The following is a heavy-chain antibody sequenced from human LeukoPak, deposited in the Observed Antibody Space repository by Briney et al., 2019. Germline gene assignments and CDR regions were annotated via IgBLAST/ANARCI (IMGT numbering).Heavy chain of an antibody. CDR3: AKYVSAKGPPYALDV. V-gene: IGHV3-23*01. CDR1: EFTFSSYA. J-gene: IGHJ6*02. Sequence: GGSLRLSCAASEFTFSSYAMQWVRQAPGKGLEWVSGISASGGSTWYADSVKGRFTISRDNSKNTLYLQMNSLRAEDTAVYYCAKYVSAKGPPYALDVWGQGTTVTVSS. CDR2: ISASGGST. D-gene: IGHD2/OR15-2a*01.